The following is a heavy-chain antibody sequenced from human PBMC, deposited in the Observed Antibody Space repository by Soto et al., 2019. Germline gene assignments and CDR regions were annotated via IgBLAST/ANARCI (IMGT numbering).Heavy chain of an antibody. Sequence: QVQLVQSGAEVKKPGSSVKVSCKASGGTFSSFVISWVRQAPGQGPEWMGGIIPSFYRPNYAQKFQGRVTITANESTTTSYMELSSLRSGDTAVYYCATSKVGYSFGSPFDFWGQGTLVTVSS. V-gene: IGHV1-69*01. J-gene: IGHJ4*02. CDR3: ATSKVGYSFGSPFDF. CDR2: IIPSFYRP. CDR1: GGTFSSFV. D-gene: IGHD5-18*01.